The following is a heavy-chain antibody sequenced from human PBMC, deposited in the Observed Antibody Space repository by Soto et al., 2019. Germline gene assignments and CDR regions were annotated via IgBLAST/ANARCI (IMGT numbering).Heavy chain of an antibody. J-gene: IGHJ4*02. CDR2: ISVYNGNI. CDR3: ARTYGSGDYFLPFEY. CDR1: GYMFNTYG. D-gene: IGHD3-10*01. Sequence: QVQLLQAGAEVKKPGASGKVSCKASGYMFNTYGITWVRQAPGQGLEGMGWISVYNGNIDYAQKFEGRVTMTIDTSTSTAYMELKSLTSDDTAVYYCARTYGSGDYFLPFEYWGQGTPVSVSS. V-gene: IGHV1-18*01.